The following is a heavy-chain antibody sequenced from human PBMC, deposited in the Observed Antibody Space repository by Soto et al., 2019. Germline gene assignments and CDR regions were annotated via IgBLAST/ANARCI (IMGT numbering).Heavy chain of an antibody. CDR2: ILYDGSKE. CDR3: VRDGGDFVD. Sequence: QVQLVESGGGVVQPGRSLRLSCAASGFIFSSYGIHWVRQAPGKGLEWVAIILYDGSKEYYADSVKGRFTISRDDSKNVVDLQMNSLRGEDTAVYYCVRDGGDFVDWGQGTLVTVSS. CDR1: GFIFSSYG. J-gene: IGHJ4*02. D-gene: IGHD3-10*01. V-gene: IGHV3-33*05.